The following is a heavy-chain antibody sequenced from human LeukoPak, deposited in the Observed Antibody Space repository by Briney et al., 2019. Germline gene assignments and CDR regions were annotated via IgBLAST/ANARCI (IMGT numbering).Heavy chain of an antibody. Sequence: PSETLSLTCTVSGGSISSSSYYWGWIRQPPGKGLGWIGSIYYSGYTYYNPSLKSRVTISVDTSKNQFSLKLSSVTAADTAVYYCARGGLRGYSYGQRFDYWGQGILVTVSS. CDR1: GGSISSSSYY. J-gene: IGHJ4*02. V-gene: IGHV4-39*07. CDR2: IYYSGYT. CDR3: ARGGLRGYSYGQRFDY. D-gene: IGHD5-18*01.